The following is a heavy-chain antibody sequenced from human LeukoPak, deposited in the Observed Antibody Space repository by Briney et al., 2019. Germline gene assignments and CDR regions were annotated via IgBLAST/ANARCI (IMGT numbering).Heavy chain of an antibody. CDR3: ARGGCSSTSCYVYYYYYGMDV. CDR1: GFTFSSYA. Sequence: PGGSLRLSCAASGFTFSSYAMSWVRQAPGKGLEWVSAISGSGGSTYYAASVKGRFTISRDNSKNTLYLQMNSLRAEDTAVYYCARGGCSSTSCYVYYYYYGMDVWGQGTTVTVSS. D-gene: IGHD2-2*01. CDR2: ISGSGGST. J-gene: IGHJ6*02. V-gene: IGHV3-23*01.